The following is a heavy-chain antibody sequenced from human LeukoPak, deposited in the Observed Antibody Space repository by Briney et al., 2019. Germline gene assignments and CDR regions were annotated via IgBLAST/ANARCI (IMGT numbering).Heavy chain of an antibody. CDR1: GFAFADYA. Sequence: GGSLRLSCAASGFAFADYAMHWVRQIPGKGLECVAHIHADGGRTFYADSVKGRFTVSRDNGKNSLFLQMDSLTSVDTALYYCSTWAFYHGLDVWGQGATVIVSS. CDR2: IHADGGRT. CDR3: STWAFYHGLDV. D-gene: IGHD2/OR15-2a*01. V-gene: IGHV3-43*02. J-gene: IGHJ6*02.